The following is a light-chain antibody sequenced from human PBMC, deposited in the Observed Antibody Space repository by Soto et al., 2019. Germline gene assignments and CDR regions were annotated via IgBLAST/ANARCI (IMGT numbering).Light chain of an antibody. CDR3: SSFTTSRLYV. CDR2: EVS. Sequence: QSALTQPASVSGSPGQSITISCTGSSSDVGGYNYVSWYQQHPGKAPKLMIYEVSNRPSGISNRFSGSKSGNTASLTLSGLQAEDEADYYCSSFTTSRLYVFGPGTKLTVL. CDR1: SSDVGGYNY. V-gene: IGLV2-14*01. J-gene: IGLJ1*01.